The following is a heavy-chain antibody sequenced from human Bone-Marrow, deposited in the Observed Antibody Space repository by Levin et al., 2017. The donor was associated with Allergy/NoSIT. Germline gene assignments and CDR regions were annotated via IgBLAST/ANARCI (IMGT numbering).Heavy chain of an antibody. V-gene: IGHV3-23*01. CDR3: AREEWFGKLLFVDY. D-gene: IGHD3-10*01. Sequence: GESLKISCVGSGFTFSSYNMSWVRQDPGKGLEWVSAISGRSDSTYYADSVKGRFTISRDNSKNTLYLQMNSLRAEDTAVYYCAREEWFGKLLFVDYWGQGTPVTISS. J-gene: IGHJ4*02. CDR2: ISGRSDST. CDR1: GFTFSSYN.